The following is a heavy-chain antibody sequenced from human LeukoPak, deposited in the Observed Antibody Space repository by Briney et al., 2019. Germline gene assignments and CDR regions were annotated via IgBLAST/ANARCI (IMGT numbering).Heavy chain of an antibody. CDR2: ISSSSSYI. V-gene: IGHV3-21*01. D-gene: IGHD2-21*02. CDR1: GFTFSSYS. CDR3: ARACGGDCYSDAFDI. Sequence: PGGSLRLSCAASGFTFSSYSVNWVRQAPGKGLEWVSSISSSSSYIYYADSVKGRFTISRDNAKNSLYLQMNSLRAEGTAVYYCARACGGDCYSDAFDIWGQGTMVTVSS. J-gene: IGHJ3*02.